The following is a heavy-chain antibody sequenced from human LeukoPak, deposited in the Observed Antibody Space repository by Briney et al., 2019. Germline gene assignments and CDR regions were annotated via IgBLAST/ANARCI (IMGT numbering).Heavy chain of an antibody. V-gene: IGHV3-48*01. CDR2: ISSSSDDI. CDR3: ARGRDSGRAFDY. J-gene: IGHJ4*02. D-gene: IGHD1-26*01. CDR1: GFRFHTYS. Sequence: GGSLRLSCAASGFRFHTYSMNWVRQAPGKGLEWISYISSSSDDIYHADSAKGRFTVSRDNAKNSLFLQMNSLSAEDTAVYYCARGRDSGRAFDYWSQGTPVTVSS.